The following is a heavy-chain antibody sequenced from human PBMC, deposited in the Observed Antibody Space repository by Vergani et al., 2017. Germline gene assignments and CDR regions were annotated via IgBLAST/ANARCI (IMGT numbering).Heavy chain of an antibody. CDR3: ASNGDRGYY. CDR2: IYYSGST. CDR1: GGSISSYY. Sequence: QVQLQESGPGLVKPSETLSLTCTVSGGSISSYYCSWIRQPPGKGLEWIGYIYYSGSTNYNPALMSRVTISVDTSKNQFSLKLSSVTAADTAVYYCASNGDRGYYWGQGTLVTVSS. J-gene: IGHJ4*02. V-gene: IGHV4-59*12. D-gene: IGHD2-8*01.